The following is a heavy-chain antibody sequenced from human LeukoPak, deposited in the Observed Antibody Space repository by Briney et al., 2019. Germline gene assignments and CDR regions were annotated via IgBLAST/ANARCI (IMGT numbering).Heavy chain of an antibody. D-gene: IGHD6-19*01. CDR2: IYYTGTT. V-gene: IGHV4-39*07. J-gene: IGHJ6*02. CDR3: ARGPRIAVAGTYYYYGMDV. Sequence: SETLSLTCTVSGGSVSRTSDYWDWIRQPPGKGLEWIGSIYYTGTTYYSPSLKSRVTISVDTSKNQFSLKLSSVTAADTAVYYCARGPRIAVAGTYYYYGMDVWGQGTTVTVSS. CDR1: GGSVSRTSDY.